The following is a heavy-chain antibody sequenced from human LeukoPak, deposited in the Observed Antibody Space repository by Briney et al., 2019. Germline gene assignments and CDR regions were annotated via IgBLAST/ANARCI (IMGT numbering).Heavy chain of an antibody. CDR3: ARDIMNDYGEVIRFDP. D-gene: IGHD4-17*01. J-gene: IGHJ5*02. Sequence: GSSVTVSCKASGGTFSSYAISWVRQAPGQGLEWMGRIIPIFGTANYAQKFQGRVTITTDESTSTAYMELSSLRSEDTAVYYCARDIMNDYGEVIRFDPWGQGTLVTVSS. CDR2: IIPIFGTA. CDR1: GGTFSSYA. V-gene: IGHV1-69*05.